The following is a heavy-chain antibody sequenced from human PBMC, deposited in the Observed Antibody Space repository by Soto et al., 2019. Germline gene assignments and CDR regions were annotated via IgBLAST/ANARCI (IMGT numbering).Heavy chain of an antibody. D-gene: IGHD1-7*01. CDR1: GGSFTSNHW. V-gene: IGHV4-4*02. Sequence: PSETLSLTCAVSGGSFTSNHWWTWVRQPPGQGLEWIGEVYRTGSTNYNPSLRSRVTISLDKSENQFSLKVTSLTAADTAVYYCASRDPGTSVDYWGHGTLVTCSS. J-gene: IGHJ4*01. CDR3: ASRDPGTSVDY. CDR2: VYRTGST.